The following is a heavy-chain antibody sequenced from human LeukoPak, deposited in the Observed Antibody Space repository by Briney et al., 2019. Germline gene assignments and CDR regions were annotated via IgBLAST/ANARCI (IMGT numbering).Heavy chain of an antibody. Sequence: TGGSLRLSCAASGFTFSSYGTHWVRQAPGKGLEWVAVISYDGSNKYYADSVKGRFTISRDNSKNTLYLQMNSLRAEDTAVYYCAKGGWLQMRKSVGDYWGQGTLVTVSS. J-gene: IGHJ4*02. D-gene: IGHD5-24*01. CDR1: GFTFSSYG. CDR2: ISYDGSNK. V-gene: IGHV3-30*18. CDR3: AKGGWLQMRKSVGDY.